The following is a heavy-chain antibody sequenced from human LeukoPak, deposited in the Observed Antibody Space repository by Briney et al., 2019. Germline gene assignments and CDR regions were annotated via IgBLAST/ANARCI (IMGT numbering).Heavy chain of an antibody. CDR3: ARDYDWNYTFDY. V-gene: IGHV3-11*01. D-gene: IGHD1-7*01. J-gene: IGHJ4*02. Sequence: GGSLRLSCAASGFTFDDYAMHWVRQAPGKGLEWVSYISSSGSTIYYADSVKGRFTISRDNAKNSLYLQMNSLRAEDTAVYYCARDYDWNYTFDYWGQGTLVTVSS. CDR1: GFTFDDYA. CDR2: ISSSGSTI.